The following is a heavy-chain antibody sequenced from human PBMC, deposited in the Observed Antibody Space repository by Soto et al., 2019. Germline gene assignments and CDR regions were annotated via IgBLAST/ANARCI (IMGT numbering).Heavy chain of an antibody. CDR3: AISRDWYYYDSSGYYRY. CDR2: IYYSGGT. Sequence: PSETLSLTCTVSGDSISSGDYYWSWIRQPPGKGLEWIGYIYYSGGTNYNPSLKSRVTISVDSSKNQFSLKLSSVTAADTAVYYCAISRDWYYYDSSGYYRYWGQGTLVTVSS. CDR1: GDSISSGDYY. J-gene: IGHJ4*02. V-gene: IGHV4-61*08. D-gene: IGHD3-22*01.